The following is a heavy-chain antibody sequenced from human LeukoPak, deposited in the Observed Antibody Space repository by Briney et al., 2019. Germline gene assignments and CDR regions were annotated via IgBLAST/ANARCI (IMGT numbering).Heavy chain of an antibody. CDR1: GFTFSNYN. CDR2: ISDTSSYI. V-gene: IGHV3-21*01. CDR3: ARISTAVAGADY. J-gene: IGHJ4*02. Sequence: PGGSLRLSCAASGFTFSNYNMNWVRQAPGKGLEWVSSISDTSSYIYYADSVKGRFTISRDNAKNSLYLQMDSLRAEDTAVYYCARISTAVAGADYWGQGTLVTVSS. D-gene: IGHD6-19*01.